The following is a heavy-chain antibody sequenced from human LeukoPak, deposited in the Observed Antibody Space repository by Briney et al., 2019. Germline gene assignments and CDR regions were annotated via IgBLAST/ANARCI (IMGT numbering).Heavy chain of an antibody. Sequence: GGSLRLSCAASGFTFSSYAMNWVRQAPGKGLERLSYICSSCSTIYYADSVKGRFTISRDNAKNSLYLQMNSLRAEDTAVYYCARDRAAIDYWGQGTLVTVSS. CDR3: ARDRAAIDY. CDR1: GFTFSSYA. CDR2: ICSSCSTI. D-gene: IGHD6-25*01. J-gene: IGHJ4*02. V-gene: IGHV3-48*01.